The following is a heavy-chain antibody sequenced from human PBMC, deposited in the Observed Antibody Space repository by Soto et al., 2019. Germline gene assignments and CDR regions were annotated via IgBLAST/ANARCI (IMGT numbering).Heavy chain of an antibody. V-gene: IGHV4-34*01. CDR2: INHSGST. CDR3: ARVPKRRTKYGYFDY. D-gene: IGHD1-1*01. Sequence: PSETLSLTCAVYGGSFSGYYWSWIRQPPGKGLEWIGEINHSGSTNYNPSLKSRVTISVDTSKNQFSLKLSSVTAADTAVYYCARVPKRRTKYGYFDYWGQGTLVTVSS. CDR1: GGSFSGYY. J-gene: IGHJ4*02.